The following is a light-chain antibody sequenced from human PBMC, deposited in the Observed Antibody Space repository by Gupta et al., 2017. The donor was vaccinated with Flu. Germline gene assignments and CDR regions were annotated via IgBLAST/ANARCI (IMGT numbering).Light chain of an antibody. Sequence: QSALPQPPSASGTPGQRVTISCSGSSSNIGSHSVSWYQQLPGTAPKLLIYKNNQRPSGVPDRFSGSKSGTSASLATSGLQSEDEADYYCAAWDDSLLRVFGGGTKVTVL. CDR1: SSNIGSHS. CDR3: AAWDDSLLRV. J-gene: IGLJ3*02. CDR2: KNN. V-gene: IGLV1-44*01.